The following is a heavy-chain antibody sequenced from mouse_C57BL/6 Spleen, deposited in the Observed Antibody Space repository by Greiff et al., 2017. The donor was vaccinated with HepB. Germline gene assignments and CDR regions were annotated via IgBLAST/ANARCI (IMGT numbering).Heavy chain of an antibody. CDR2: INPNNGGT. J-gene: IGHJ2*01. CDR3: ARGIYFDY. V-gene: IGHV1-26*01. Sequence: VQLKQPGAELVKPGASVKISCKASGYTFTDYYMNWVKQSHGKSLEWIGDINPNNGGTSYNQKFKGKATLTVDKSSSTAYMELRSLTSEDSAVYYCARGIYFDYWGQGTTLTVSS. CDR1: GYTFTDYY.